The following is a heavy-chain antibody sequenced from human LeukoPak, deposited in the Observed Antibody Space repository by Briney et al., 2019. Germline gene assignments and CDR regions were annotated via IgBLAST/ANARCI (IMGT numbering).Heavy chain of an antibody. CDR1: GGSISSYY. J-gene: IGHJ6*03. V-gene: IGHV4-59*01. Sequence: SETLSLTCTVSGGSISSYYWSWIRQPPGKGLEWIGYIYYSGSTNYNPFLKSRVTISVDTSKNQFSLKLSSLTAADTAVYYCARAARRSYYYYFMDVWGKGTTVAVSS. CDR3: ARAARRSYYYYFMDV. CDR2: IYYSGST. D-gene: IGHD6-6*01.